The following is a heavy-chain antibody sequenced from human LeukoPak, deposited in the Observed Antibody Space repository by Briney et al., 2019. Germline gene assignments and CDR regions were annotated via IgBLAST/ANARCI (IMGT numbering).Heavy chain of an antibody. D-gene: IGHD2-2*01. CDR3: ARQRGCSSTSCYRFDY. V-gene: IGHV4-38-2*01. J-gene: IGHJ4*02. CDR2: IYHSGST. CDR1: GYSISSGYY. Sequence: SETLSLTCAVSGYSISSGYYWGWIRQPPGKGLEWIGSIYHSGSTYYNSSLKSRVTISVDTSKNQFSLKLSSVTAADTAVYYCARQRGCSSTSCYRFDYWGQGTLVTVSS.